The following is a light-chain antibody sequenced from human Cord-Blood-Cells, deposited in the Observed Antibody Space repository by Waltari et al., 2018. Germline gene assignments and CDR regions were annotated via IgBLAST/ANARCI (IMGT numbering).Light chain of an antibody. CDR1: SSDVGSYNP. V-gene: IGLV2-23*02. CDR3: CSYAGSSTWV. J-gene: IGLJ3*02. CDR2: EVS. Sequence: QSALTQPASVSGSPGQSITISFTGTSSDVGSYNPSSWYQQHPGKAPKLMIYEVSKRPSGVSNRFSGSKSGNTASLTISGLQAEDEADYYCCSYAGSSTWVFGGGTKLTVL.